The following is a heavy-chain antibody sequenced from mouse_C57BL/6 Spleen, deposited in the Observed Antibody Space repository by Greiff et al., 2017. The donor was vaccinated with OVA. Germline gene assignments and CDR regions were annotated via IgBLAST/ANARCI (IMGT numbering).Heavy chain of an antibody. CDR3: ARRGDYDENLYAMDY. Sequence: QVQLQQSGPELVKPGASVKISCKASGYAFSSSWMNWVKQRPGKGLEWIGRIYPGDGDTNYNGKFKGKATLTADKSSSTAYMQLSSLTSEDSAVYFCARRGDYDENLYAMDYWGQGTSVTVSS. J-gene: IGHJ4*01. D-gene: IGHD2-4*01. V-gene: IGHV1-82*01. CDR2: IYPGDGDT. CDR1: GYAFSSSW.